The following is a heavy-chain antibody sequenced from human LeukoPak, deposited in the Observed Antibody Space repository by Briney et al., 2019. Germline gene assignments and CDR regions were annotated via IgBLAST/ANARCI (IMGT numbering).Heavy chain of an antibody. CDR2: ISSISSPI. CDR3: AKGYSNGWFAIDY. D-gene: IGHD6-19*01. J-gene: IGHJ4*02. V-gene: IGHV3-48*01. Sequence: GGSLRLSCAASGFTFSSYSMNWVRQAPGKGLEWVSYISSISSPIYYADSVKGRFTISRDNPKNTLYLQMNSLRTEDTALYYCAKGYSNGWFAIDYWGQGTLVTVSS. CDR1: GFTFSSYS.